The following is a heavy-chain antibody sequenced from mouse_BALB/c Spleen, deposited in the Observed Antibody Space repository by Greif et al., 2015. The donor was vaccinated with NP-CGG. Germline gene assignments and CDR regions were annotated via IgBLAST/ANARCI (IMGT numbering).Heavy chain of an antibody. CDR3: ARWDWYFDV. V-gene: IGHV14-3*02. Sequence: VQLQQSGAELVKPGASVKLSCTASGFNIKDTYMHWVKQRPEQGLEWIGRIDPAYGNTKYDPKFQGKATITADTSSNPAYLQLSSLTSEDTAVYYCARWDWYFDVWGAGTTVTVSS. CDR2: IDPAYGNT. J-gene: IGHJ1*01. CDR1: GFNIKDTY.